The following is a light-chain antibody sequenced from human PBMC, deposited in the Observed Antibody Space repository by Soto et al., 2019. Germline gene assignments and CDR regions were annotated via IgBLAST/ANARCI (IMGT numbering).Light chain of an antibody. CDR3: AAWDDSLNGRV. J-gene: IGLJ3*02. CDR2: GHN. CDR1: SSSIGSYT. V-gene: IGLV1-44*01. Sequence: QSVLTQSPSASETPGQRVTISCSGSSSSIGSYTVNWYQQLPGMAPKLPIYGHNQRPSGVPDRFSGSKSGTSASLAISGLQSEDEADYYCAAWDDSLNGRVFGGGTKLTVL.